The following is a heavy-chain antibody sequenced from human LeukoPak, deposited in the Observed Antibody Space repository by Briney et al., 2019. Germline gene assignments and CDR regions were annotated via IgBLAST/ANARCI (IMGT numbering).Heavy chain of an antibody. CDR2: IYSGGHT. V-gene: IGHV3-53*01. CDR1: GFTVSSNY. D-gene: IGHD1-7*01. Sequence: PGGSLRLSCAASGFTVSSNYMSWVRQAPGKGLEWVSVIYSGGHTYYADSVKGRFTISRDISKNTLYLQMNSLRADDTAVYYCARGITGTNNWFDPWGQGTLVTVSS. CDR3: ARGITGTNNWFDP. J-gene: IGHJ5*02.